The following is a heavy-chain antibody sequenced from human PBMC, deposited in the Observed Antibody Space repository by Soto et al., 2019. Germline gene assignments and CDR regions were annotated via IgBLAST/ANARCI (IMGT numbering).Heavy chain of an antibody. V-gene: IGHV4-31*03. CDR2: IYYSGST. Sequence: QVQLQESGPGLVKPSQTLSLTCTVSGGYISSGGYYWSWIRQHPGKGLEWIGYIYYSGSTYYNPSLKSRVTISVDTSKNQFSLKLSSVTAADTAVYYCARQTPNDFWSGYQIDYWGQGTLVTVSS. CDR1: GGYISSGGYY. CDR3: ARQTPNDFWSGYQIDY. J-gene: IGHJ4*02. D-gene: IGHD3-3*01.